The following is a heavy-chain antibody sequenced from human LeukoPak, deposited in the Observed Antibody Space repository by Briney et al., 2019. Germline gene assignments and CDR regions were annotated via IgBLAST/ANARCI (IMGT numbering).Heavy chain of an antibody. CDR1: GGSFSGYY. CDR3: ARGARTPSGYGSHTAGRANWFDP. D-gene: IGHD5-12*01. V-gene: IGHV4-34*01. Sequence: SETLSLTCAVYGGSFSGYYWSWIRQPPGKGLEWIGGINHSGSTNYNPSLKSRVTISVDTSKNQFSLKLSSVTAADTAVYYCARGARTPSGYGSHTAGRANWFDPWGQGTLVTVSS. J-gene: IGHJ5*02. CDR2: INHSGST.